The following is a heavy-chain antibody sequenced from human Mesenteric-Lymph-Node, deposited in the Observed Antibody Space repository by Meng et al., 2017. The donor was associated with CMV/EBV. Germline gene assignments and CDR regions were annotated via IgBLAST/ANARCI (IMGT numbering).Heavy chain of an antibody. V-gene: IGHV4-34*01. CDR1: YY. J-gene: IGHJ2*01. Sequence: YYWTWIPQPSGKGLEWIGEINHSGITNSNPSLESRVTIRLDTSQSQFSLKLSSVTVADTALYYCARNPPPRPDFSGPESRGRYFDVWGRGALVTVSS. CDR2: INHSGIT. D-gene: IGHD1-14*01. CDR3: ARNPPPRPDFSGPESRGRYFDV.